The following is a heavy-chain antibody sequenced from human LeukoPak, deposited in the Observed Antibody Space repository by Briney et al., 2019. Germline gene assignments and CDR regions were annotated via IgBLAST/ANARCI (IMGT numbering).Heavy chain of an antibody. CDR3: ATNHITMVRVEGFYYYGMDV. J-gene: IGHJ6*02. CDR1: GYTLTELS. CDR2: FDPEDGET. D-gene: IGHD3-10*01. Sequence: ASVKVSCKVSGYTLTELSMHWVRQAPGKGLEWMGGFDPEDGETIYAQKFQGRVTMTEDTSTDTAYMELSSLRSEDTAVYYCATNHITMVRVEGFYYYGMDVWGQGTTVTVSS. V-gene: IGHV1-24*01.